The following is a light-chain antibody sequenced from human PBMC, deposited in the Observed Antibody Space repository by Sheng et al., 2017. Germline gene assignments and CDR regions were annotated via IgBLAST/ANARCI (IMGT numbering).Light chain of an antibody. J-gene: IGLJ1*01. V-gene: IGLV1-36*01. Sequence: QSVLTQPPSVSAAPRQRVTISCSGGYSNIGSNAVNWYKQFPGRAPKLLIYYDDLKPSGVSDRFSGSKSGTSGVLAISGLQSDDEADYYCAAWDDSLNSYVFGPGTKVTVL. CDR2: YDD. CDR3: AAWDDSLNSYV. CDR1: YSNIGSNA.